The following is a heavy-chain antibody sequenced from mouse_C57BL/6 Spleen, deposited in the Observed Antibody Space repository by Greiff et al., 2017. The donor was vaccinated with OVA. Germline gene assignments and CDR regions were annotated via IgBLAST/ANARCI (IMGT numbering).Heavy chain of an antibody. J-gene: IGHJ1*03. D-gene: IGHD1-1*01. CDR3: YYYGSREGYSDV. Sequence: QVQLQQSGPELVKPGASVKLSCKASGYAFSSSWMNWVKQRPGQGLEWIGRIYPGDGDTNYNGKFKGKATLTADKSSSTAYMQLSSLTSEDSAVYFCYYYGSREGYSDVWGTGTTVTVSA. CDR2: IYPGDGDT. CDR1: GYAFSSSW. V-gene: IGHV1-82*01.